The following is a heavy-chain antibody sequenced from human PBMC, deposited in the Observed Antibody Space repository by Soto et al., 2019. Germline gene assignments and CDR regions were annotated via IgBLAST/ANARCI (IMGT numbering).Heavy chain of an antibody. D-gene: IGHD1-1*01. J-gene: IGHJ4*02. CDR3: ARDSRSWN. Sequence: QVQLVESGGGVVQPGRSLRLSCAASGFTFSSYAMHWVRQAPGKGLEWVAVISYDGSNKYYADSVKGRFTISRDNSKNTLYLQMNSLRAEDTAVYYCARDSRSWNWGQGTLVTVSS. CDR2: ISYDGSNK. V-gene: IGHV3-30-3*01. CDR1: GFTFSSYA.